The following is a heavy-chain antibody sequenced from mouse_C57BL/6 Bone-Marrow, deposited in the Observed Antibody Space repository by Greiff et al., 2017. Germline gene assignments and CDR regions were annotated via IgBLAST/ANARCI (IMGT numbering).Heavy chain of an antibody. CDR2: IDPENGDT. CDR1: GFNIKDDY. V-gene: IGHV14-4*01. J-gene: IGHJ4*01. Sequence: EVQLQQSGAELVRPGASVKLSCTASGFNIKDDYMHWVKQRPEQGLEWIGWIDPENGDTEYASKFQGKATITADTSSNTAYLQLSSLTSEDTAVYYCTTGTTVGMDDWGQGTSVTVAS. D-gene: IGHD1-1*01. CDR3: TTGTTVGMDD.